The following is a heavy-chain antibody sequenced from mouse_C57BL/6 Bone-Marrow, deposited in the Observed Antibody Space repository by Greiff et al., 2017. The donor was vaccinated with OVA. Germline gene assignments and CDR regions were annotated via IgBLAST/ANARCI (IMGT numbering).Heavy chain of an antibody. Sequence: QVQLQQSGAELARPGASVKLSCKASGYTFTSYGISWVKQRTGQGLEWIGEIYPRSGNTYYNEKFKGKATLTADKSSSTAYMELRSLTSEDSAVYFCARRAYYGGYFDYWGQVTTLTVSS. CDR2: IYPRSGNT. J-gene: IGHJ2*01. V-gene: IGHV1-81*01. D-gene: IGHD1-1*01. CDR3: ARRAYYGGYFDY. CDR1: GYTFTSYG.